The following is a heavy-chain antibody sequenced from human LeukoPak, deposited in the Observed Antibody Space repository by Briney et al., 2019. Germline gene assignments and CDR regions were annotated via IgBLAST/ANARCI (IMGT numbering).Heavy chain of an antibody. Sequence: GGSLRLSCAASGFTVSSNYMSWVRQAPGKGLEWVSVIYSGGTTYYADSVKGRFTISRDNSKNTLYLQMNGLRAEDTAVYYCAKTGYGDYEPPWYFDLWGRGTLVTVSS. CDR3: AKTGYGDYEPPWYFDL. CDR2: IYSGGTT. D-gene: IGHD4-17*01. V-gene: IGHV3-66*02. J-gene: IGHJ2*01. CDR1: GFTVSSNY.